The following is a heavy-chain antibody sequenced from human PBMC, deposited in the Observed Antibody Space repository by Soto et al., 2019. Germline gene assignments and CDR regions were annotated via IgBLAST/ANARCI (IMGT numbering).Heavy chain of an antibody. Sequence: LRVSCAASGFTFSSYAMSWVRQAPGKGLEWVSAISGSGGSTYYADSVKGRFTISRDNSKNTLYLQMNSLRAEDTAVYYCAKASSSWRLFDYWGQGTLVTVSS. CDR1: GFTFSSYA. D-gene: IGHD6-13*01. CDR3: AKASSSWRLFDY. J-gene: IGHJ4*02. V-gene: IGHV3-23*01. CDR2: ISGSGGST.